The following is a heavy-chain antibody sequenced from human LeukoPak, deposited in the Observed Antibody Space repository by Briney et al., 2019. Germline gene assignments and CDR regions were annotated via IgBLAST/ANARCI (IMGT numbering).Heavy chain of an antibody. V-gene: IGHV1-18*01. D-gene: IGHD2-8*01. CDR2: ISPYNGNA. J-gene: IGHJ4*02. CDR3: TRTVLDCKNGVCCDY. CDR1: GYTFTNYG. Sequence: ASVKVSCKTSGYTFTNYGISWVRQAPGQGLEWMGWISPYNGNAINAQKLQGRVTVTTDTTTSTAYMELRSLRSDDTAVYYCTRTVLDCKNGVCCDYWGQGTLVTVSS.